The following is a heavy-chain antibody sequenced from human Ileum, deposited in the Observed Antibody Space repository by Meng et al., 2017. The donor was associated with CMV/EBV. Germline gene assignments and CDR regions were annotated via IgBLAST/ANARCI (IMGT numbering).Heavy chain of an antibody. J-gene: IGHJ4*02. V-gene: IGHV1-2*02. CDR1: GYIFTDYY. CDR2: INPTNGAT. D-gene: IGHD3-3*01. Sequence: CKASGYIFTDYYIHWVRQAPGQGLEWMGWINPTNGATNYEQKFRDRVTMTRDTSITTAYMELSRLKFDDTAVYFCARGFDFWRGSDFDYWGQGTLVTV. CDR3: ARGFDFWRGSDFDY.